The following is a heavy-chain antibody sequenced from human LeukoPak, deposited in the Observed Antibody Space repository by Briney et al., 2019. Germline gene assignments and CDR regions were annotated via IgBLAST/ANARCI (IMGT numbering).Heavy chain of an antibody. CDR1: GFTFRNYW. V-gene: IGHV3-7*01. J-gene: IGHJ4*02. CDR3: ASGPRWTDFDY. CDR2: IKQDGSEK. Sequence: PGGSLRLSCAASGFTFRNYWMSWVRQAPGKGLEWVANIKQDGSEKYYVDSVKGRFTISRDNAKNSLYLQMNSLRAEDTAVYYCASGPRWTDFDYWGQGTLDTVSS. D-gene: IGHD4-23*01.